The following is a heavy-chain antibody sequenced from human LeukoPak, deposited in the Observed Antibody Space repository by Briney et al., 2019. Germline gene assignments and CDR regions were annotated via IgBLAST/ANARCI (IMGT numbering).Heavy chain of an antibody. V-gene: IGHV4-4*07. Sequence: PSETLSLTCTVSGGSISSYYWSWIRQPAGKGLEWIGRIYTSGSTNYNPSLKSRVTMSVDTSKNQFSLKLSSVTAADTAVYYCARDRYYYDSSGFDYWGQGTLVTVSS. CDR1: GGSISSYY. J-gene: IGHJ4*02. D-gene: IGHD3-22*01. CDR2: IYTSGST. CDR3: ARDRYYYDSSGFDY.